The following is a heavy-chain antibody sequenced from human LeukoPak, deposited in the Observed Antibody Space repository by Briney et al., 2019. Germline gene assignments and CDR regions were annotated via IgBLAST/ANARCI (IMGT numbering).Heavy chain of an antibody. CDR1: GFTFSTYS. J-gene: IGHJ4*02. D-gene: IGHD7-27*01. Sequence: GGSLRLSCAASGFTFSTYSMNRVRQAPGKGLEWVSSIDSSSGYIYYADSVKGRFTISRGNAKNSLYLQMNSLRAEDTAVYYCATLPNWGLARDYWGQGTLVTVSS. V-gene: IGHV3-21*01. CDR2: IDSSSGYI. CDR3: ATLPNWGLARDY.